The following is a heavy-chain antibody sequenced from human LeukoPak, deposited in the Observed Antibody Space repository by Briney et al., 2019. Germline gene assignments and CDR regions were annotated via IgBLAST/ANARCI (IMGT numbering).Heavy chain of an antibody. CDR1: GGSISSGGYY. CDR3: ARDFRMTTVTTLLTWSYGMDV. J-gene: IGHJ6*02. Sequence: SETLSLTCTVSGGSISSGGYYWSWIRQHPGKGLGWIGYIYYSGSTYYNPSLKSRVTISVDTSKNQFSLKLSSVTAADTAVYYCARDFRMTTVTTLLTWSYGMDVWGQGTTVTVSS. V-gene: IGHV4-31*03. D-gene: IGHD4-17*01. CDR2: IYYSGST.